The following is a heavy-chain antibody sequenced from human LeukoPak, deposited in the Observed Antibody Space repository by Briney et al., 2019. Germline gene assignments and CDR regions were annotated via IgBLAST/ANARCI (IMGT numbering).Heavy chain of an antibody. V-gene: IGHV1-18*01. D-gene: IGHD3-22*01. CDR1: GYTFTSYG. Sequence: ASVKVSCKASGYTFTSYGISWVRQAPGQGLEWMGWISAYNGNTNYAQKLQDRVTMTTDTSTSTAYMELRSLRSDDTAVYYCARTNVYYYASSDYYPYFDYWAQGTLVTVSS. CDR2: ISAYNGNT. J-gene: IGHJ4*02. CDR3: ARTNVYYYASSDYYPYFDY.